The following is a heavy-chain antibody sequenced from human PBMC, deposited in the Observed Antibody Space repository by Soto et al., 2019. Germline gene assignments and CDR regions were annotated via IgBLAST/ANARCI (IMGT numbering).Heavy chain of an antibody. CDR3: ARDHYSGSYSLGPRRVHWFDP. CDR1: GFPFSSYA. Sequence: PGGSLRLSCAASGFPFSSYAMHWVRQAPGKGLEWVAVISYDGGNKYYADSVKGRFTISRDNSKNTLYLQMNSLRAEDTAVYYCARDHYSGSYSLGPRRVHWFDPWGQGTLVTVSS. V-gene: IGHV3-30-3*01. CDR2: ISYDGGNK. J-gene: IGHJ5*02. D-gene: IGHD1-26*01.